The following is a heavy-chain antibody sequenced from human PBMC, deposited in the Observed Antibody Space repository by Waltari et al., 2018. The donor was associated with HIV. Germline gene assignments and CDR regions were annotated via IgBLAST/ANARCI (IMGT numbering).Heavy chain of an antibody. CDR2: ISGSGGST. Sequence: EVQLLESGGGLVQPGGSLRLSCAASGFTFSSYAMSWVRQAPGKGLEWVSAISGSGGSTSYADSVKGRFTISRDNSKNTLFLQMNSLRAEDTAVYYCAKGFGSGYYYDVMDVWGQGTTVTVSS. J-gene: IGHJ6*02. CDR3: AKGFGSGYYYDVMDV. D-gene: IGHD3-3*01. V-gene: IGHV3-23*01. CDR1: GFTFSSYA.